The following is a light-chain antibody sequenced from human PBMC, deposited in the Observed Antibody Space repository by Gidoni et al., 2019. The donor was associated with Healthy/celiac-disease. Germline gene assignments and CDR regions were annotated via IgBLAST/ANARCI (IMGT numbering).Light chain of an antibody. CDR3: QQRSNWPGT. Sequence: EIVLTQSPATLSLSPGERATLSCSASQSVSSYLAWYQQKHGQAPRLLIYDASNRATGIPARFSGSGSGTDFTLTISSLEPEDFAVYYCQQRSNWPGTFGGGTKVEIK. CDR1: QSVSSY. V-gene: IGKV3-11*01. CDR2: DAS. J-gene: IGKJ4*01.